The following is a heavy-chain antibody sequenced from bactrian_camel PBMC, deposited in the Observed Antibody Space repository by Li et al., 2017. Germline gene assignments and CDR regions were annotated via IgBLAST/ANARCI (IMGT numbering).Heavy chain of an antibody. D-gene: IGHD7*01. CDR1: GYTLPMN. CDR3: VADRLRCLTPKWDGEYAY. CDR2: LWIGGATT. J-gene: IGHJ4*01. V-gene: IGHV3S40*01. Sequence: VQLVESGGGSVQAGGSLRISCVASGYTLPMNMGWFRRLPGQEREGVAVLWIGGATTTYADSVKGRFIITRDKAKDLVYLQMNGLQPEDTGMYYCVADRLRCLTPKWDGEYAYWAQGTQVTVS.